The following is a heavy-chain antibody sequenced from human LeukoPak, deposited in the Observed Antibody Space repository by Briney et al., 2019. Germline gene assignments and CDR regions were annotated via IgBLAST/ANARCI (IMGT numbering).Heavy chain of an antibody. D-gene: IGHD6-19*01. CDR2: ISGSGDST. Sequence: GGSLRLSCAASGFTFSSYAMSWVRQAPGKGLEWVSAISGSGDSTYYADSVKGRFTISRDNSKNTLYLQMNSLRAEDTAVYYCAKDSSGWYFAYWGQGTLVTVSS. CDR3: AKDSSGWYFAY. CDR1: GFTFSSYA. J-gene: IGHJ4*02. V-gene: IGHV3-23*01.